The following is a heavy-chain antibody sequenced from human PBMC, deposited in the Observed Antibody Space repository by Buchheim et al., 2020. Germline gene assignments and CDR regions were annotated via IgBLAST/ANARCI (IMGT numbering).Heavy chain of an antibody. D-gene: IGHD5-18*01. V-gene: IGHV5-51*01. J-gene: IGHJ5*02. Sequence: EVRLVQSGAEVKKAGESLTISCKGSGYSFDTYWIGWVRQMPGKGLEWMGIIYPHDADARYSPSPQGRVTISADKSINTAYPQWDSLRASDTAIYYCVRRTLIQPSMGWFDPWGQGTL. CDR3: VRRTLIQPSMGWFDP. CDR2: IYPHDADA. CDR1: GYSFDTYW.